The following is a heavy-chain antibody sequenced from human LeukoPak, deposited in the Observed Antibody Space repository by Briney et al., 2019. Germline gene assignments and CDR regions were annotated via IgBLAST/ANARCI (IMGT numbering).Heavy chain of an antibody. D-gene: IGHD3-9*01. V-gene: IGHV3-23*01. CDR3: ARALYYDILTGYSRIQH. CDR2: ISGSGAGT. CDR1: GFTFSSYA. Sequence: GGSLRLSCAASGFTFSSYAMSWVRQAPGKGLEWVSAISGSGAGTYYADSVKGRFTISRDNSKNTLYLQMNSLGAEDTAVYYCARALYYDILTGYSRIQHWGQGTLVPVSS. J-gene: IGHJ1*01.